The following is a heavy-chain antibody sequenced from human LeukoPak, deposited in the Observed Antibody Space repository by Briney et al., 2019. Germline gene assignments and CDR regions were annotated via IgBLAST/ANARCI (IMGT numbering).Heavy chain of an antibody. Sequence: GGSLRLSCVASGFTFSSYWMTWVRQAPGKGLEWVANIKTDGSQIYYVDSVKGRFTISRDNAKNSLYLQMNSLRAEDTAVYYCARVSWGDWGKDAFDIWGQGTMVTVSS. CDR2: IKTDGSQI. CDR3: ARVSWGDWGKDAFDI. D-gene: IGHD2-21*01. J-gene: IGHJ3*02. CDR1: GFTFSSYW. V-gene: IGHV3-7*03.